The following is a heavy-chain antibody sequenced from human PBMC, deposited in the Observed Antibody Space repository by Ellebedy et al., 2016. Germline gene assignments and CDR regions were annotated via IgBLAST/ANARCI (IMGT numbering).Heavy chain of an antibody. CDR2: IGGSGDST. V-gene: IGHV3-23*01. CDR3: AKLVYYDSSGYYDY. Sequence: GGSLRLSXAASGFTVSSNYMSWVRQAPGKGLEWVSAIGGSGDSTYYADSVKGRFTISRDNSKSTLYLQMNGLRAEDSAIYYCAKLVYYDSSGYYDYWGQGTLVTVSS. D-gene: IGHD3-22*01. J-gene: IGHJ4*02. CDR1: GFTVSSNY.